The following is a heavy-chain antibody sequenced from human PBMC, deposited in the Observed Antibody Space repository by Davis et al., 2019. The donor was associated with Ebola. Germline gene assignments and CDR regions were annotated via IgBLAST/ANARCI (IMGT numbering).Heavy chain of an antibody. V-gene: IGHV4-4*07. Sequence: PSETLSLTCTVSGDSISRSYWSWIRQPAGKGLEWIGRIYTSGSTNYNPSLKSRVTMTVNTSKNQFSLRLRSVTAADTAVYYCARGVWLGDNWFDPWGQGTLVTVSS. CDR3: ARGVWLGDNWFDP. CDR1: GDSISRSY. J-gene: IGHJ5*02. D-gene: IGHD6-19*01. CDR2: IYTSGST.